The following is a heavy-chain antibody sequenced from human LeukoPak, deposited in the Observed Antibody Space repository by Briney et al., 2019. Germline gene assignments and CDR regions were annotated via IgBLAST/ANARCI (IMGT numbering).Heavy chain of an antibody. D-gene: IGHD2-2*01. J-gene: IGHJ4*02. CDR2: INPSGGST. V-gene: IGHV1-46*01. CDR1: GYTFTSYY. Sequence: ASVKVSCKASGYTFTSYYMHWVRQAPGQGLEWMGIINPSGGSTTYAQKFQGWVTMTRDTSISTAYMELSRLRSDDTAVYYCARGGRVVVPAAKLPPFYYWGQGTLVTVSS. CDR3: ARGGRVVVPAAKLPPFYY.